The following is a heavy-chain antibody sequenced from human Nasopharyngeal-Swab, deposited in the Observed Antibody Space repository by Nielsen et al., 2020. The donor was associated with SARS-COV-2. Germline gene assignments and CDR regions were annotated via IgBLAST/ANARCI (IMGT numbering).Heavy chain of an antibody. CDR3: ARGIRPGPRATRGRYFDY. V-gene: IGHV4-34*01. J-gene: IGHJ4*02. CDR2: INHSGST. D-gene: IGHD1-26*01. Sequence: IRQPRGKGREGIGEINHSGSTKYNPPLKRRVTMSVDKSKNQFSLKLSSVNAADTAVYYCARGIRPGPRATRGRYFDYWGQGTPVTVSS.